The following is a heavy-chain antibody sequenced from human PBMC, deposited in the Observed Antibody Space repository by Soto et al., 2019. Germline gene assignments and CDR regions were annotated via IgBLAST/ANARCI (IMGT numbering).Heavy chain of an antibody. V-gene: IGHV3-23*01. CDR2: ISGSGTNT. Sequence: TGGSLRLSWVASGFTFSNYVVNWVRQAPGKGLEWVSSISGSGTNTYYADSVKGRFTISRDNSKNTLFLQMDSLRAEDTALYFCAKAANKVPYFDYWGHGTLVPVSP. CDR3: AKAANKVPYFDY. J-gene: IGHJ4*01. CDR1: GFTFSNYV.